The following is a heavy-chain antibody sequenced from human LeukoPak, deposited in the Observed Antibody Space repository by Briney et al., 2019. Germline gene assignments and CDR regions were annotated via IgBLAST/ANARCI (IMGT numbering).Heavy chain of an antibody. CDR1: GFTFNSYG. CDR2: IRYDGSKS. Sequence: GGSLRLSCAASGFTFNSYGMHWVRQAPGKGLEWVAFIRYDGSKSYFADSVKGRFALSGDNSKNTLYLQMSSLRPEDTAVYFCAKDGGGGSYFAFDTWGQGTMVTVSS. D-gene: IGHD1-26*01. J-gene: IGHJ3*02. V-gene: IGHV3-30*02. CDR3: AKDGGGGSYFAFDT.